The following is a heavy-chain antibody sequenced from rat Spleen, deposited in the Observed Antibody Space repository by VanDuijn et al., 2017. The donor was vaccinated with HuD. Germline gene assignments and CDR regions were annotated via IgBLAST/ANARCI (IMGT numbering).Heavy chain of an antibody. CDR1: GFSLTSYS. CDR2: MWFDGDT. J-gene: IGHJ4*01. D-gene: IGHD3-1*01. V-gene: IGHV2S18*01. CDR3: ARAPLRYVMDA. Sequence: QVQLKESGPGLARPSEALSLTCTVSGFSLTSYSVGWFRQVSGRRPEWMGRMWFDGDTAYNSTPKSRLSISRDTSKNQVFLKMNSLQTEDIATYYCARAPLRYVMDAWGQGASVTVSS.